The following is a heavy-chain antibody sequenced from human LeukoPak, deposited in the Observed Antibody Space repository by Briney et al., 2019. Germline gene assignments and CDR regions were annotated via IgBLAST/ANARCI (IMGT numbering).Heavy chain of an antibody. V-gene: IGHV4-59*08. CDR1: LGSISSYL. CDR2: IYYSGST. D-gene: IGHD3-16*01. J-gene: IGHJ4*02. CDR3: ARKGVSDLYYFDS. Sequence: PSQTLSVTCIVPLGSISSYLLSWIRQHPRKGQDWMCNIYYSGSTNYNSSLKSRVTISVDTSKNQISLKLRSVTAADTAVYYCARKGVSDLYYFDSWGQGTLVTVS.